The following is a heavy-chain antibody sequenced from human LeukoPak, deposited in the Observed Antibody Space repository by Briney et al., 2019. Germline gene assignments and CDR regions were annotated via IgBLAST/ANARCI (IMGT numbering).Heavy chain of an antibody. CDR2: ISAYNGNT. Sequence: ASVKVSCKASGYTFTSYGISWVRQAPGQGLEWMGWISAYNGNTNYAQKLQGRVTMTTDTSTSTAYMDLRSLRSDDTAVYYCARSITIFGAFDYWGQGTLVTVSP. CDR1: GYTFTSYG. V-gene: IGHV1-18*01. CDR3: ARSITIFGAFDY. J-gene: IGHJ4*02. D-gene: IGHD3-3*01.